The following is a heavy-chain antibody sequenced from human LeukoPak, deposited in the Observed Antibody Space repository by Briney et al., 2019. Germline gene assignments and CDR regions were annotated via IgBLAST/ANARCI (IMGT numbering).Heavy chain of an antibody. J-gene: IGHJ4*02. V-gene: IGHV1-8*02. CDR1: GGTFSSYA. CDR3: VRGDYYDSTNFDC. CDR2: MNPNSGNT. D-gene: IGHD3-22*01. Sequence: ASVKVSCKASGGTFSSYAISWVRQATGQGLEWMGWMNPNSGNTGYAQKFQGRVTMTRDTSISTAYMELSRLRSDDTAVYYCVRGDYYDSTNFDCWGQGTLVTVSS.